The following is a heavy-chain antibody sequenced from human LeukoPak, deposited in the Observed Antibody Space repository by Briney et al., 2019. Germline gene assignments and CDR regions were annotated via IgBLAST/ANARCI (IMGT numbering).Heavy chain of an antibody. Sequence: GESLRLSCAASGFTFSSYGMSWVRQAPGRGLDWVSRISGSGGSTYYADSVKGRFTISRDNAKNSLYLQMNSLRDEDTAVYYCASPQESGTTSFVGYWGQGTLVTVSS. CDR3: ASPQESGTTSFVGY. J-gene: IGHJ4*02. CDR1: GFTFSSYG. D-gene: IGHD2/OR15-2a*01. V-gene: IGHV3-23*01. CDR2: ISGSGGST.